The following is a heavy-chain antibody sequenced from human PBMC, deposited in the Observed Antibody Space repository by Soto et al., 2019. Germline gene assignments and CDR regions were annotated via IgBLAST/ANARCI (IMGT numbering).Heavy chain of an antibody. D-gene: IGHD6-6*01. Sequence: QITLKESGPTLVKPTQTLTLTCTFSGFSLSTSDVGVGWIRQPPGKALEWLAIIYWDDDKRYSPSLKSRLTITKDTSKNQVVLTVTNMDPADTATYYCAHSKYSRSSFDYWGQGTLVTVSS. J-gene: IGHJ4*02. CDR1: GFSLSTSDVG. CDR3: AHSKYSRSSFDY. CDR2: IYWDDDK. V-gene: IGHV2-5*02.